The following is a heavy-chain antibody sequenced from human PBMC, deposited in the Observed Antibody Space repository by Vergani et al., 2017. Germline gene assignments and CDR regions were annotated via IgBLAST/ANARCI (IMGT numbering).Heavy chain of an antibody. CDR3: VRLPRGPWNFNL. CDR2: ISPDGSAT. J-gene: IGHJ2*01. V-gene: IGHV3-7*01. Sequence: EVQLVESGGGLVQPGGSLRLSCAASGSSLSRFWMSWVRQAPEKGLEWVARISPDGSATSYVGAVKGRFTRSRENTKTSVSLQMSGLRVAYTTVYYCVRLPRGPWNFNLWARGTLIPVSS. CDR1: GSSLSRFW.